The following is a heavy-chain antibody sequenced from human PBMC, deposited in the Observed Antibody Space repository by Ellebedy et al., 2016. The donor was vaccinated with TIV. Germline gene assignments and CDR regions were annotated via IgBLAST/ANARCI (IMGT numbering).Heavy chain of an antibody. V-gene: IGHV3-48*02. CDR1: EFTFSYYS. D-gene: IGHD1-26*01. J-gene: IGHJ3*02. CDR3: ARRGNYLGDAFDI. Sequence: GGSLRLXCAASEFTFSYYSMNWVRQAAGKGLEWISYIVGTGTTTYYADSVKGRFTISRDNSKNSLFLQMNSLRDDDTAVYHCARRGNYLGDAFDIWGQGAMVIVSS. CDR2: IVGTGTTT.